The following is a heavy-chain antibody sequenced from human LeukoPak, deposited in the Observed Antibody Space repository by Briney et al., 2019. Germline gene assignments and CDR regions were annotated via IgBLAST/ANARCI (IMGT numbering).Heavy chain of an antibody. J-gene: IGHJ4*02. CDR1: GFTFSRYT. Sequence: GGSLRLSCAASGFTFSRYTMHWVRQAPGKGLEWVSSISSSSSYIYYADSVKGRFTISRDNAKNSLYLQMNSLRAEDTAVYYCARGPSLSWNVDYWGQGTLVTVSS. CDR2: ISSSSSYI. CDR3: ARGPSLSWNVDY. V-gene: IGHV3-21*01. D-gene: IGHD1-1*01.